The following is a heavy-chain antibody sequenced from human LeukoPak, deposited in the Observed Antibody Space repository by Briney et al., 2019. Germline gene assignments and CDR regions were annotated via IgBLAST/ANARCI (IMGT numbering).Heavy chain of an antibody. CDR3: ARQGLQYYGSGSVYYYYYMDV. V-gene: IGHV1-69*13. CDR1: GGTFSSYA. J-gene: IGHJ6*03. Sequence: ASVKVSRKASGGTFSSYAISWVREAPGQGLEWVGGIIPIFGTGNYAQKVQGRVTITADEYTSTACMELSSLRSEDTAVYYCARQGLQYYGSGSVYYYYYMDVWGKGTTVTISS. CDR2: IIPIFGTG. D-gene: IGHD3-10*01.